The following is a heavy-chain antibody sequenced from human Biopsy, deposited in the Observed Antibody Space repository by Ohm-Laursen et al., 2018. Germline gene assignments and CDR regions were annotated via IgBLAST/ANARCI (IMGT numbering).Heavy chain of an antibody. Sequence: SVKVSCKASGYTFTDSYMHWVRQAPGQGLEWMGWINPNSGGTNYAQKFQGRVTMTRDTSMSTAYMELNRLRSDDTAVYYCARDRMVTIITLVRADTFDIWGQGTLVSVSS. D-gene: IGHD3-10*01. V-gene: IGHV1-2*02. CDR2: INPNSGGT. CDR3: ARDRMVTIITLVRADTFDI. J-gene: IGHJ3*02. CDR1: GYTFTDSY.